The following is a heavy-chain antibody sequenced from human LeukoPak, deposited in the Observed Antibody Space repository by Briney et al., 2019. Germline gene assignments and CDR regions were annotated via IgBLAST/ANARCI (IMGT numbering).Heavy chain of an antibody. Sequence: ASVKVSCKASGYTFTGYYMHWVRQAPGQGLEWMGWINPNSGGTNYAQKFQGRVTMTRDTSISTAHVELSRLRSDDTAVYYCAREPDYDILTGYPNDAFDIWGQGTMVTVSS. CDR2: INPNSGGT. D-gene: IGHD3-9*01. CDR3: AREPDYDILTGYPNDAFDI. J-gene: IGHJ3*02. CDR1: GYTFTGYY. V-gene: IGHV1-2*02.